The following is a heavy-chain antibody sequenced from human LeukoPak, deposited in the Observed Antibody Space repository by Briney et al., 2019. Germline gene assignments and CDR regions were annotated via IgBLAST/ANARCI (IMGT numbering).Heavy chain of an antibody. V-gene: IGHV1-18*01. CDR3: VRDARRYCRCTSCSTGNWFDP. CDR2: ISAYNGNT. D-gene: IGHD2-2*01. Sequence: GASVKVSCKASGYTFTSYGISWVRQAPGQGLEWMGWISAYNGNTNYAQKLQGRVTMTTDTSTSTAYMELRSLRSDDTAVYYCVRDARRYCRCTSCSTGNWFDPWGQGTLVTVSS. J-gene: IGHJ5*02. CDR1: GYTFTSYG.